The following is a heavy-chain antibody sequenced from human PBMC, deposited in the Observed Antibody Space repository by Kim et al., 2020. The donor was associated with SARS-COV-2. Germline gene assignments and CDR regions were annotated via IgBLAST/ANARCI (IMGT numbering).Heavy chain of an antibody. CDR2: ISGSGGST. CDR1: GFTFSSYA. CDR3: AKRYHDSSGYYYDY. D-gene: IGHD3-22*01. J-gene: IGHJ4*02. Sequence: GGSLRLSCAASGFTFSSYAMSWVRQAPGKGLEWVSAISGSGGSTYYADSVKGRFTISRDNSKNTLYLQMNSLRAEDTAVYYCAKRYHDSSGYYYDYWGQGTLVTVSS. V-gene: IGHV3-23*01.